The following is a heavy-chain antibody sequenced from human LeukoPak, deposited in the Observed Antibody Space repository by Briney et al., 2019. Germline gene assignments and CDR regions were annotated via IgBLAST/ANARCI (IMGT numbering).Heavy chain of an antibody. CDR2: IYHSGST. J-gene: IGHJ4*02. V-gene: IGHV4-4*02. Sequence: SETLSLTCAVSGGSISSSNWWSWVRQPPGKGLEWIGEIYHSGSTNYNPSLKSRVTISVDKSKNQFSLKLSSVTAADTAVYYCARDGGLEDYYDSSGYRLFDYWGQGTLDTVSS. D-gene: IGHD3-22*01. CDR3: ARDGGLEDYYDSSGYRLFDY. CDR1: GGSISSSNW.